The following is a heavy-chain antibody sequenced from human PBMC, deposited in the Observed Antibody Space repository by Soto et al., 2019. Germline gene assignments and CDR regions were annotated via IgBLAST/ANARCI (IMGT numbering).Heavy chain of an antibody. D-gene: IGHD3-3*01. CDR3: ARVIMIFGVANLGSYFDY. V-gene: IGHV1-18*01. CDR1: GYTFSNFG. CDR2: ISPSNGQT. Sequence: QVQLVQSGTEVKKPGASVKVSCKASGYTFSNFGLSWVRQAPGQGLEWMGWISPSNGQTIYAQNFHGRVTMPTDTSTAPAHMALRSLISDDTAVYYCARVIMIFGVANLGSYFDYWGQGTRVTVSA. J-gene: IGHJ4*02.